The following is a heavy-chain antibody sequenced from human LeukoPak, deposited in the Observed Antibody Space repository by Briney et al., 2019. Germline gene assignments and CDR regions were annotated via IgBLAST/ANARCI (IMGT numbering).Heavy chain of an antibody. J-gene: IGHJ5*02. CDR2: IYYSGST. V-gene: IGHV4-31*03. D-gene: IGHD2-2*01. Sequence: SQTLSLTCTVSGGSISSGGYYWSWIRQHPGKGLXXXXYIYYSGSTYYNPSLKSRVTISVDTSKNQFSLKLSSVTAADTAVYYCARILIVVVPAATGGFDPWGQGTLVTVSS. CDR3: ARILIVVVPAATGGFDP. CDR1: GGSISSGGYY.